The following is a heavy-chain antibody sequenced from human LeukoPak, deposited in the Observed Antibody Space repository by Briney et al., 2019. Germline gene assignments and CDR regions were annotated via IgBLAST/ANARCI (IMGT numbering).Heavy chain of an antibody. Sequence: SETLSLTCTVSGGSISSSSYYWGWIRQPPWKGLEWIGSIYYSGSTYYNPSLKSRVTISVDTSKNQFSLKLSSVTAADTAVYYCARAPFYAGYFDYWGQGTLVTVSS. CDR2: IYYSGST. V-gene: IGHV4-39*01. J-gene: IGHJ4*02. CDR1: GGSISSSSYY. CDR3: ARAPFYAGYFDY. D-gene: IGHD5/OR15-5a*01.